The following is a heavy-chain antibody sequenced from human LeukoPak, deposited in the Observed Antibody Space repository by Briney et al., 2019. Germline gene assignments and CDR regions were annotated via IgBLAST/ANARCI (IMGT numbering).Heavy chain of an antibody. D-gene: IGHD1-26*01. CDR3: VKDLSGTFSFDY. V-gene: IGHV3-33*06. J-gene: IGHJ4*02. CDR1: GFTFSSYG. Sequence: GRSLRLSCAASGFTFSSYGMHWVRQAPGKGLEWVAVIWYDGSNKYYADSVKGRFTMSRDNSRNTLYLQMSSLRAEDTAVYHCVKDLSGTFSFDYWGQGTLVTVSS. CDR2: IWYDGSNK.